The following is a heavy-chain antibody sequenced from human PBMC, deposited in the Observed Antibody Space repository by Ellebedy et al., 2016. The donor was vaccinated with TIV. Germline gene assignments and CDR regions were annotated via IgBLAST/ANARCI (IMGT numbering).Heavy chain of an antibody. Sequence: GESLKISCAASGFTFNSYWMTWVRQAPGKGLEWVANINQDGSDTYYVDSLRGRFTISRDNAKNSLYLIMNSLIGEDTAVYYCATDGSYGDYRSPTHAFVMWGQGTLVTVSS. CDR2: INQDGSDT. J-gene: IGHJ3*02. V-gene: IGHV3-7*01. CDR1: GFTFNSYW. D-gene: IGHD4-17*01. CDR3: ATDGSYGDYRSPTHAFVM.